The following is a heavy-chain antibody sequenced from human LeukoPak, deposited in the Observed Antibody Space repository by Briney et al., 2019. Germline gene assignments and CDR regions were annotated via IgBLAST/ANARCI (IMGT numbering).Heavy chain of an antibody. D-gene: IGHD6-6*01. V-gene: IGHV4-39*07. J-gene: IGHJ6*03. Sequence: PSETLSLTCTVSGGSISSSSYYWGWIRQPPGKGLEWIGSIYYSGSTYYNPSLKSRVTISVDTSKNQFSLKLSSVTAADTAVYYCARVAPEQLVFYYYYYMDVWGKGTTVTVSS. CDR2: IYYSGST. CDR3: ARVAPEQLVFYYYYYMDV. CDR1: GGSISSSSYY.